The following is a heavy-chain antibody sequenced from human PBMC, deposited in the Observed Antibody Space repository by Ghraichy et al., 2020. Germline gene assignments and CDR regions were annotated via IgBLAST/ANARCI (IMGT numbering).Heavy chain of an antibody. Sequence: GGSLRLSCAASGFTFSDYWMGWVRQAPGKGLEWVANIRKDGGTQSYVDSVKGRFTISRDNAKNSQYLEMNSLRAEDSAVYYCARHGSWVFDYWGQGTLVTVSS. CDR1: GFTFSDYW. CDR2: IRKDGGTQ. CDR3: ARHGSWVFDY. V-gene: IGHV3-7*01. J-gene: IGHJ4*02. D-gene: IGHD6-13*01.